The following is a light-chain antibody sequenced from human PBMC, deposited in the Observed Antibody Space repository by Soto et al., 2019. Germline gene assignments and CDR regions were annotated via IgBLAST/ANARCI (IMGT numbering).Light chain of an antibody. CDR3: QQYGSSPQT. J-gene: IGKJ1*01. V-gene: IGKV3-20*01. CDR1: RSVSSSY. CDR2: GAS. Sequence: EIVLTQSPGTLSLSPGERATLSCRASRSVSSSYLAWYQQKPGQAPRLPIYGASSRATGIPDRFSGSGSGTDFTLTISRLEPEDFAVYYCQQYGSSPQTFGQGTKV.